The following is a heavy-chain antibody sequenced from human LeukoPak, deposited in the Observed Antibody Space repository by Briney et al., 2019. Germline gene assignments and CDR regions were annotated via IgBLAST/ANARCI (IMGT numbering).Heavy chain of an antibody. D-gene: IGHD2-15*01. V-gene: IGHV1-2*02. CDR3: ARDCSGGSCPNDY. Sequence: ASVKVSCKASGYTFTDNYIHWVRQAPGQGLEWMGWIDPNSGATDSTQRFQGRVTVTKDTSISTVFMELSSLRSDDTAVYYCARDCSGGSCPNDYWGQGTLVTVSS. J-gene: IGHJ4*02. CDR1: GYTFTDNY. CDR2: IDPNSGAT.